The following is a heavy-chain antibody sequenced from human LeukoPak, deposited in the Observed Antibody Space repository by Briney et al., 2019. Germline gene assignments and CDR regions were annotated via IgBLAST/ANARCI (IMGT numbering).Heavy chain of an antibody. D-gene: IGHD5-18*01. V-gene: IGHV4-39*01. Sequence: SETLSLTCTVSGGSISSSSYYWGWIRQPPGEGLEWIGSIYYSGSTYYNPSLKSRVTISVDTSKNQFSLKLSSVTAADTAVYYCASYSYGYYFDYWGQGTLVTVSS. CDR2: IYYSGST. CDR3: ASYSYGYYFDY. J-gene: IGHJ4*02. CDR1: GGSISSSSYY.